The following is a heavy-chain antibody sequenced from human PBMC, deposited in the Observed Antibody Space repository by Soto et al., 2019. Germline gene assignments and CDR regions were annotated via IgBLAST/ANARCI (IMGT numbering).Heavy chain of an antibody. CDR3: ATSRGGNWFDP. V-gene: IGHV4-59*01. J-gene: IGHJ5*02. CDR2: IYYSGST. CDR1: GGSISSYY. Sequence: SETLSLTCTVSGGSISSYYWSWIRQPPGKGLEWIGYIYYSGSTNYNPSLRSRVTISVDTSKNQFSLKLSSVTAADTAVYYCATSRGGNWFDPWGQGTLVTVSS. D-gene: IGHD3-16*01.